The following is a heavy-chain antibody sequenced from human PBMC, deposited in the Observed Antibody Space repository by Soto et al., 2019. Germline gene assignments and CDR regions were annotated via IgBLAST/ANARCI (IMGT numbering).Heavy chain of an antibody. CDR2: MNPNSGNT. CDR1: GYTFTSYD. CDR3: ARGQQYCTNGVCYSGNYYGMDV. J-gene: IGHJ6*02. Sequence: ASVKVSCKASGYTFTSYDINWVRQATGQGLEWMGWMNPNSGNTGYAQKFQGRVTMTRNTSISTAYMELSSLRSEDTAVYYCARGQQYCTNGVCYSGNYYGMDVWGQGXTVTVSS. V-gene: IGHV1-8*01. D-gene: IGHD2-8*01.